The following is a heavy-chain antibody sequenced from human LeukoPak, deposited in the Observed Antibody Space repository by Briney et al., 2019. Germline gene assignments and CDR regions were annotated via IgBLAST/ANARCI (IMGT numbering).Heavy chain of an antibody. Sequence: GASVKVSCKASGYTFTGYYMHWVRQAPGQGLEWMGWINPNSGGTNYAQKFQGRVTMTRDTSISTAYMELSRLTYDDTAFYYCARWRGYSSGWSGPFDDWGQGTLVTVSS. V-gene: IGHV1-2*02. J-gene: IGHJ4*02. CDR2: INPNSGGT. CDR3: ARWRGYSSGWSGPFDD. CDR1: GYTFTGYY. D-gene: IGHD6-19*01.